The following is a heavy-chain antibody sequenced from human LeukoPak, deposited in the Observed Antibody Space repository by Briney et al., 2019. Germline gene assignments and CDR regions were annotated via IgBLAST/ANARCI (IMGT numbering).Heavy chain of an antibody. D-gene: IGHD6-19*01. J-gene: IGHJ5*02. CDR1: GFTFGDYV. V-gene: IGHV3-49*04. CDR2: IRSKDYGGTT. Sequence: SGGSLRPSCTAPGFTFGDYVMKWVRQAPGKGPGWVSFIRSKDYGGTTEYAASVKGRFTISRDDSKSIAYLQMDSLKTEDTAVYFCTRGGSGWSGGYHWFDPWGQGTLVTVSS. CDR3: TRGGSGWSGGYHWFDP.